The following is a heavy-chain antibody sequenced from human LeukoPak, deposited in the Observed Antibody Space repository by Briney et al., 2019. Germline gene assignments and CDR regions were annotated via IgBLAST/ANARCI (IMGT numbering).Heavy chain of an antibody. CDR1: GFTFSTYW. CDR2: IGTDGRST. Sequence: PGGSLILSCAASGFTFSTYWMHWVRQVPGKGLGWVSRIGTDGRSTTYADYVKGRFTISRDNAKNTLYLQMNSLRGEDTAVYYCARDKYGGNSNAFDIWGQGTLVTVSS. J-gene: IGHJ3*02. CDR3: ARDKYGGNSNAFDI. D-gene: IGHD4-23*01. V-gene: IGHV3-74*01.